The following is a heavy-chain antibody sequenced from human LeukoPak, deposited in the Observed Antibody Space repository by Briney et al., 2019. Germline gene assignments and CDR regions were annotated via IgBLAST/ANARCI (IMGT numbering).Heavy chain of an antibody. CDR1: GGSMSGHY. Sequence: PSETLSLTCSVSGGSMSGHYWSWLRQPPGKGLEWIGYIYYSGTTNYNPSLESRVTISVDTSKNQFSLKLSSLTAADSAVYYRAREYIGYDDFVGWFDPWGQGTLVTVSS. D-gene: IGHD5-12*01. V-gene: IGHV4-59*11. J-gene: IGHJ5*02. CDR3: AREYIGYDDFVGWFDP. CDR2: IYYSGTT.